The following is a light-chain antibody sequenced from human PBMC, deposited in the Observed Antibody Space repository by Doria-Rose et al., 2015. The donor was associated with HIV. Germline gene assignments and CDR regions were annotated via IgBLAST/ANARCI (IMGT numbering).Light chain of an antibody. J-gene: IGLJ3*02. CDR1: SSDIGNNH. V-gene: IGLV1-51*01. CDR3: VTKDSSLSFGM. Sequence: QSVVTQPPSVSAAPGRNVTISCSGSSSDIGNNHVSWYQQRPGTAPKLLIYDNDKRPSGIPDRFSGSKSGTSATLGIAGLQTGDEADYYCVTKDSSLSFGMFGGGTKRTVL. CDR2: DND.